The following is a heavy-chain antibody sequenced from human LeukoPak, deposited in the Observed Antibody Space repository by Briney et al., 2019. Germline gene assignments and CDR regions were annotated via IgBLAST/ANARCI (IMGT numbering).Heavy chain of an antibody. Sequence: SETLSLTCAVYGGSFSGYYWSWIRQPPGKGLEWIGEINHSGSTNYNPSLKSRVTISVDTSKNQFSLKLSSVTAADTAVYYCARDRAAGGWLQSAFDYWGQGTLVTVSS. V-gene: IGHV4-34*01. CDR2: INHSGST. CDR3: ARDRAAGGWLQSAFDY. J-gene: IGHJ4*02. D-gene: IGHD5-24*01. CDR1: GGSFSGYY.